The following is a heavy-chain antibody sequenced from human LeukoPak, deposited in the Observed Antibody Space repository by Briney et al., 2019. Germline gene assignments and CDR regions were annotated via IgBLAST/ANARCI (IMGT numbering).Heavy chain of an antibody. V-gene: IGHV3-21*01. J-gene: IGHJ4*02. Sequence: GPLRLSCAASGFPFSTYTMNWGRPAPGKGLEWVASISSSSTYINYADSPKGRFTISRDNAKNSLYLQMNSLRAEDTAVYYCASQIFGVAHVYWGQGTLVTVSS. CDR2: ISSSSTYI. CDR3: ASQIFGVAHVY. CDR1: GFPFSTYT. D-gene: IGHD3-3*01.